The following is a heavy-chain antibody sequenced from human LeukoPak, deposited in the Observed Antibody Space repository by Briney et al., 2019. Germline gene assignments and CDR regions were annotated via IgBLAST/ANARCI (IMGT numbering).Heavy chain of an antibody. CDR1: GYTFTTYG. J-gene: IGHJ4*02. D-gene: IGHD3-10*01. V-gene: IGHV1-18*01. CDR2: ISPYNGNT. Sequence: ASVKVSCKASGYTFTTYGISWVRQAPGQGLQWMGWISPYNGNTNYAHKLQGRVTMTTDTSTSTAYMELRSLRSDDTAVYYCVVLLWSRGDYWGQGTLVTVSS. CDR3: VVLLWSRGDY.